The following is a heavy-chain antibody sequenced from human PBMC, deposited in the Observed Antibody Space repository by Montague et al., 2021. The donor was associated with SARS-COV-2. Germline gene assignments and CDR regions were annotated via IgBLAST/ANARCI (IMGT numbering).Heavy chain of an antibody. V-gene: IGHV3-7*03. CDR1: GFSFSTDW. CDR3: ARDSYTKGDY. D-gene: IGHD4-11*01. Sequence: SLRLSCAASGFSFSTDWMSWVRQAPGKGLEWVANINGDGSAKSYVGFVKGRFTISRDNANNSLYLQMNSLRAEDTAVYYCARDSYTKGDYWGQGTLVSVSS. J-gene: IGHJ4*02. CDR2: INGDGSAK.